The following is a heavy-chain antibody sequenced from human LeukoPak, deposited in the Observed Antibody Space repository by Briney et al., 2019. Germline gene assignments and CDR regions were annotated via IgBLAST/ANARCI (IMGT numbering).Heavy chain of an antibody. CDR3: ARGVEPLAANTLAY. CDR2: IGGRGDNT. Sequence: GGSLRLSCGASGFTFNRFCMSWVRQAAGKGLEWVAAIGGRGDNTWYADSVKGRFTISRDNSKNTLYLQMNSLSPDDTAVYYCARGVEPLAANTLAYWGQGTLVTVSS. V-gene: IGHV3-23*01. CDR1: GFTFNRFC. D-gene: IGHD1-14*01. J-gene: IGHJ4*02.